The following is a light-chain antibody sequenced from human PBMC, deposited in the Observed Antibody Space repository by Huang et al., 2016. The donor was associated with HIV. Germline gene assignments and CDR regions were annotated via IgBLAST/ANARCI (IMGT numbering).Light chain of an antibody. J-gene: IGKJ2*01. Sequence: EIVLTQSPGTLSLSPGERATRSCRASQRVSGNYLAWYQQKPGQAPRLLMYGGARRAAGIPDRFSGGWSGTDFTLTISRLEPEDFAVYYCQQYGSSLPYTFGQGTKLEIK. V-gene: IGKV3-20*01. CDR3: QQYGSSLPYT. CDR2: GGA. CDR1: QRVSGNY.